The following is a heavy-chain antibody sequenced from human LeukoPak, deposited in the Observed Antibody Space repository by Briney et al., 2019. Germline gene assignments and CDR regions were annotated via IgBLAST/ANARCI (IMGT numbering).Heavy chain of an antibody. J-gene: IGHJ4*02. Sequence: GGSLRLSCAASGFDFSDFYMHWVRQAPGKGLEWVSSISSSSSHIYYADSVKGRFTISRDNAKNSLYLQMNSLKAEDTAVYYCATSFMIRGNWGQGILVTVSS. CDR3: ATSFMIRGN. CDR1: GFDFSDFY. CDR2: ISSSSSHI. V-gene: IGHV3-21*01. D-gene: IGHD3-16*01.